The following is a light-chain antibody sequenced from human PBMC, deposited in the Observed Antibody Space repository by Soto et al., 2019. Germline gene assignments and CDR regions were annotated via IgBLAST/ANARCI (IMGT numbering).Light chain of an antibody. J-gene: IGKJ3*01. CDR2: GAS. V-gene: IGKV3-20*01. Sequence: EIVLTQSPGTLSLSPGERATLSCRASQSVSSNYLAWYQQRPGQAPRILIFGASYSAAGIPDRFSGSGSGTDFMLTISRLEPEDFAVYYGQHYGSSPPEFTFGPGTNVDSK. CDR3: QHYGSSPPEFT. CDR1: QSVSSNY.